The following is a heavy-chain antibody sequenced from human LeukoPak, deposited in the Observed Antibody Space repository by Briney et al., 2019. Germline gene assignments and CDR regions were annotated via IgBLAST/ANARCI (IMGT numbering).Heavy chain of an antibody. V-gene: IGHV4-34*01. J-gene: IGHJ4*02. D-gene: IGHD3-10*01. CDR3: ARGYYGLPRQYDY. Sequence: SETLSLTCAVYGESLSKYYWTWIRQSPGKGLEWIGEVNHRGSTNLNPSLKSRVTLSVDTSKHQFSLRLTSVTAADTAVYYCARGYYGLPRQYDYWGQGTLVTVSS. CDR2: VNHRGST. CDR1: GESLSKYY.